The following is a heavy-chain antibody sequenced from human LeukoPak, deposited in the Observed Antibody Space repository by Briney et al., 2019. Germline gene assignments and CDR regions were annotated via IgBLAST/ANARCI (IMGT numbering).Heavy chain of an antibody. CDR3: ARGPASGSYVSYYYYMDV. V-gene: IGHV1-69*05. J-gene: IGHJ6*03. CDR1: GGTFSSYT. Sequence: ASVKVSCKTSGGTFSSYTISWVRQAPGQGLEWMGGIIPIFGTANYAQKFQGRVTITTDESTSTAYMELSSLRSEDTAVYYCARGPASGSYVSYYYYMDVWGKGTTVTVSS. D-gene: IGHD3-10*01. CDR2: IIPIFGTA.